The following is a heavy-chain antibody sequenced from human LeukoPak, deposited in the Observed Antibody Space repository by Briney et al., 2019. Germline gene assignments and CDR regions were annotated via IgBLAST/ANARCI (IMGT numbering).Heavy chain of an antibody. Sequence: GGSLRLSCAASGFTFSSYSMNWVRQAPGKGLEGVSSISSSSSYIYYADSVKGRFTISRYNAKNSLYLQMNSLRAEDTAVYYCARDNSVVVTAIGVYWGQGTLVTVS. V-gene: IGHV3-21*01. CDR1: GFTFSSYS. CDR2: ISSSSSYI. CDR3: ARDNSVVVTAIGVY. J-gene: IGHJ4*02. D-gene: IGHD2-21*02.